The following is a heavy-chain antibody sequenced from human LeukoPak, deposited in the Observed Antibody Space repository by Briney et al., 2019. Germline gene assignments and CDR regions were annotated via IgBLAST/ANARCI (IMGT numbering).Heavy chain of an antibody. D-gene: IGHD3-10*01. CDR2: IYPGDSDT. V-gene: IGHV5-51*01. Sequence: GESLKISCRGSGYSFTSYWIGWVRQMPGKGLEWMGIIYPGDSDTKYSPSFQGQVTISADKSISTAYLQWSSLKASDTAMYYCTRSYLNYYYGSGSYPNYYMDVWGKGTTVTVSS. CDR1: GYSFTSYW. J-gene: IGHJ6*03. CDR3: TRSYLNYYYGSGSYPNYYMDV.